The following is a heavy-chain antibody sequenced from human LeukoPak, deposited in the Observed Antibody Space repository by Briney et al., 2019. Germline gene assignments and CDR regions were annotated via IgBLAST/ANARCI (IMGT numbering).Heavy chain of an antibody. Sequence: GGSLRLSCAASGFTFSSYAMSWFRQAPGKGLEWVSVISGSGGATYYADSVKGRFTISRDNSKNTLYLQMNSLRAEDTAVYYCAKDGVATITYDYWGQGTLVTVSS. J-gene: IGHJ4*02. CDR3: AKDGVATITYDY. V-gene: IGHV3-23*01. D-gene: IGHD5-12*01. CDR2: ISGSGGAT. CDR1: GFTFSSYA.